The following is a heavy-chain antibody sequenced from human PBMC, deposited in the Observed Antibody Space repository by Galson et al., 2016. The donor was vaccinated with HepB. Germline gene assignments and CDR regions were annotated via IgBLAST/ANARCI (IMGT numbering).Heavy chain of an antibody. CDR3: ARDEGFYNGMDV. J-gene: IGHJ6*02. CDR2: IQNPGST. CDR1: SGSVSSGGYY. Sequence: ETLSLTCTVSSGSVSSGGYYWSWVRQSPGKGLEWIGYIQNPGSTNYNPSLKGRVTISIDRSKNQFFLELASVTAADTAVYYCARDEGFYNGMDVWGQGTTVTVS. D-gene: IGHD2/OR15-2a*01. V-gene: IGHV4-61*08.